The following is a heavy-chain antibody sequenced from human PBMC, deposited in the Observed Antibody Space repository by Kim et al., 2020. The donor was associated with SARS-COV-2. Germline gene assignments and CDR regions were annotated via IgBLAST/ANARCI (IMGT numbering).Heavy chain of an antibody. CDR2: ISPSGDTI. V-gene: IGHV3-11*01. D-gene: IGHD4-17*01. J-gene: IGHJ4*02. CDR1: TFTFSNYY. Sequence: GGSLRPSCAASTFTFSNYYMSWIRQAPGKGLEWVSYISPSGDTIYYADSVKGRFTISRDNAKNSLFLQMNSLRVEDTAVYYCARDVGYYGDPTAIDYWGQGTLVTVSS. CDR3: ARDVGYYGDPTAIDY.